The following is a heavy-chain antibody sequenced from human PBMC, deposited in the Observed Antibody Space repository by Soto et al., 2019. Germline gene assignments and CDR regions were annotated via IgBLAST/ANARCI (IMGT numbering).Heavy chain of an antibody. CDR2: ISAYNGNT. CDR3: ARYCSGGSCYGY. CDR1: GYTFTGYG. J-gene: IGHJ4*02. V-gene: IGHV1-18*01. D-gene: IGHD2-15*01. Sequence: ASVKVSCKASGYTFTGYGISWVRQAPGQGLEWMGWISAYNGNTNYAQKLQGRVTMTTDTSTSTAYMELRSLRSDDTAVYYCARYCSGGSCYGYWGQGTLVTVSS.